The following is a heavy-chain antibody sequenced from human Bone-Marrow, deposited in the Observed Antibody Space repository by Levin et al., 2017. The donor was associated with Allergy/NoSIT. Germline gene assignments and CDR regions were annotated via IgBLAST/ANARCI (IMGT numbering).Heavy chain of an antibody. J-gene: IGHJ4*02. D-gene: IGHD3-10*01. CDR3: ARVGTMVRGANDY. Sequence: GESLKISCKASGYTFTGYYMHWVRQAPGQGLEWMGWINPNSGGTNYAQKFQGRVTMTRDTSISTAYMELSRLRSDDTAVYYCARVGTMVRGANDYWGQGTLVTVSS. V-gene: IGHV1-2*02. CDR2: INPNSGGT. CDR1: GYTFTGYY.